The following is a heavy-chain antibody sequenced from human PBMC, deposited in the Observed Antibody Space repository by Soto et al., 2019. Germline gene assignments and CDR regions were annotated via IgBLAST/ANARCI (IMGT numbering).Heavy chain of an antibody. J-gene: IGHJ6*02. CDR2: IHYSGST. Sequence: QVQLQESGPGLVKPSETLSLTCTVSGGSISSYYWSWIRQPPGKGLEWIGYIHYSGSTKYNPSLKGRVNISVEQAKDPFPPKLGSGTASDTGVYYWSRQNSRSWELGQGKDVLGQGTTVTVSS. CDR3: SRQNSRSWELGQGKDV. V-gene: IGHV4-59*08. CDR1: GGSISSYY. D-gene: IGHD6-13*01.